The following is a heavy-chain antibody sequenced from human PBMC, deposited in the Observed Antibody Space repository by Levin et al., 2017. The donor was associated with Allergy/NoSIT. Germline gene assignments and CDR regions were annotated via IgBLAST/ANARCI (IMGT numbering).Heavy chain of an antibody. CDR1: GFTFSSYA. CDR3: ARGIAVTEVGY. CDR2: ISYDGSNK. V-gene: IGHV3-30*04. J-gene: IGHJ4*02. Sequence: LSLTCAASGFTFSSYAMHWVRQAPGKGLEWVAVISYDGSNKYYADSVKGRFTISRDNSKNTLYLQMNSLRAEDTAVYYCARGIAVTEVGYWGQGTLVTVSS. D-gene: IGHD6-19*01.